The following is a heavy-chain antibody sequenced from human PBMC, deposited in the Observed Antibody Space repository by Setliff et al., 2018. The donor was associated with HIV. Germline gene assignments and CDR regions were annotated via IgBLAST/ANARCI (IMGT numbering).Heavy chain of an antibody. D-gene: IGHD3-10*01. J-gene: IGHJ6*03. CDR1: GVSISNYY. CDR2: IYYSGNT. V-gene: IGHV4-59*01. CDR3: VRVLGDYYYYMDV. Sequence: PSETLSLTCNVSGVSISNYYWSWSRRPPGKGLEWIGIGYIYYSGNTQYSPSLNGRATISVDTSNNQFTLKLTSVTPADTAVYYCVRVLGDYYYYMDVWGKGTMVTVSS.